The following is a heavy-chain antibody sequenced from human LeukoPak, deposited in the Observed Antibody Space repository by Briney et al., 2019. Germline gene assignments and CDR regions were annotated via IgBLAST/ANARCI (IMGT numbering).Heavy chain of an antibody. CDR2: IYYSGST. V-gene: IGHV4-59*08. J-gene: IGHJ4*02. CDR1: GGSISSYY. CDR3: ARHERGYYDSSGYSIDY. D-gene: IGHD3-22*01. Sequence: SETLSPTCTVSGGSISSYYWSWIRQPPGKGLEWIGYIYYSGSTNYNPSLKSRVTISVDTSKNQFSLKLSSVTAADTAVYYCARHERGYYDSSGYSIDYWGQGTLVTVSS.